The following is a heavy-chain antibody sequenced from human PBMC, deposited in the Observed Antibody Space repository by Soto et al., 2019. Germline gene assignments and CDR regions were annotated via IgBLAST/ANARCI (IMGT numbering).Heavy chain of an antibody. V-gene: IGHV3-73*01. CDR1: GFTFSGSA. J-gene: IGHJ4*02. Sequence: QPGGSLRPSCAASGFTFSGSAMHWVRQASGKGLEWVGRIRSKANSYATAYDASVKGRFTISRDDSKNTAFLQMNSLKSEDTAVYYCTSQEAAGYGFDYWGQGTLVTVSS. D-gene: IGHD6-13*01. CDR3: TSQEAAGYGFDY. CDR2: IRSKANSYAT.